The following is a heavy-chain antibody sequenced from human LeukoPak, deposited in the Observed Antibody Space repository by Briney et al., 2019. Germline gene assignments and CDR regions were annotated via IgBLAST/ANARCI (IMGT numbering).Heavy chain of an antibody. J-gene: IGHJ4*02. CDR1: GFTFSSYS. CDR2: INSSSSYI. V-gene: IGHV3-21*01. Sequence: GGSLSLSCAASGFTFSSYSMNWVRQAPGKGLEWVASINSSSSYIYYADSVKGRFTISRANDKNLLYLQMNRLRAEATAEYYCPRVVPTETIDYWGRGTLVTVSS. CDR3: PRVVPTETIDY. D-gene: IGHD2-2*01.